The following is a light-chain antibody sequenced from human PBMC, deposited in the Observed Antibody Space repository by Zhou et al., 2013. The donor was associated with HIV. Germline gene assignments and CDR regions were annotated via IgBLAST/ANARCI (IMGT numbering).Light chain of an antibody. CDR3: QQYGDSPPYT. CDR2: GAS. CDR1: QSVSSSY. V-gene: IGKV3-20*01. J-gene: IGKJ2*01. Sequence: EIVMTQSPATLSVSPGEGATLSCRASQSVSSSYLAWYQQKPGQAPRLLIYGASSRATGIPDRFSGSGSGTDFTLTISRLEPEDFAVYYCQQYGDSPPYTFGQGTNLEIK.